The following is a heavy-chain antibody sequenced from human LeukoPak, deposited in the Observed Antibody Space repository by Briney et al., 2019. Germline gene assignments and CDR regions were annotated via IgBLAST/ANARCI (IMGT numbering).Heavy chain of an antibody. V-gene: IGHV4-34*01. Sequence: SETLSLTCAVYGGSFSGYYWSWIRQPPGKGLEWIGEINHSGSTNYNPSLKSRVTISVDTSKNQFSLKLSSVTAADTAVYYCASRVEMATITFSDNWDQGTLVTVSS. CDR3: ASRVEMATITFSDN. CDR2: INHSGST. CDR1: GGSFSGYY. J-gene: IGHJ4*02. D-gene: IGHD5-24*01.